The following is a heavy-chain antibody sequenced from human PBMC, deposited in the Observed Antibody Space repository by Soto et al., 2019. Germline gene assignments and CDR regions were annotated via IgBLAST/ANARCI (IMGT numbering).Heavy chain of an antibody. Sequence: QITLKESGPTLVKPTQTLTLTCTFSGFSLSTTGVGVNWIRQPPGEALEWLAIIYWDDDKRYSPSLKSRLTTTKDTSKNQVVLTMTNMDPVDTATYYCARTLWFGELSWGQGTLVTVSS. CDR2: IYWDDDK. V-gene: IGHV2-5*02. CDR3: ARTLWFGELS. J-gene: IGHJ4*02. D-gene: IGHD3-10*01. CDR1: GFSLSTTGVG.